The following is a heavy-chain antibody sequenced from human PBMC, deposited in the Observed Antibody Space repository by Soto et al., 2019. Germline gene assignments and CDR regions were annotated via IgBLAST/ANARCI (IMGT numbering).Heavy chain of an antibody. Sequence: EVQLVESGGGLVQPGGSLRLSCAASGFTFSSYDMHWVRQVTGKGLEWVSAISTAGDTYYSGSVKGRFTISRENAKNSLYLQMNSLRAEDTAVYYCAKEPIQRGTWYFDLWGRGTLVTVSS. V-gene: IGHV3-13*01. CDR1: GFTFSSYD. CDR2: ISTAGDT. CDR3: AKEPIQRGTWYFDL. J-gene: IGHJ2*01. D-gene: IGHD1-1*01.